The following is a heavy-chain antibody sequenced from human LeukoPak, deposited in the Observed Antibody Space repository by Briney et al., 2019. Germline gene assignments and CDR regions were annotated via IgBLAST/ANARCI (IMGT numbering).Heavy chain of an antibody. CDR1: GFTFSSFS. V-gene: IGHV3-48*01. CDR3: ATGRYCSGGSCYSSYMDV. D-gene: IGHD2-15*01. J-gene: IGHJ6*03. Sequence: GGSLRLSCAASGFTFSSFSMNWVRQAPGKGLEWLSYISISSSTIFYADSVKGRFTISRDNSKHTLYLQMGSLRAEDMAVYYCATGRYCSGGSCYSSYMDVWGKGTTVTISS. CDR2: ISISSSTI.